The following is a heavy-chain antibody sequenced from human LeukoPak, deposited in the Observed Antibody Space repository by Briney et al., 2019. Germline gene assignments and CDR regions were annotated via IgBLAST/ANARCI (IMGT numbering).Heavy chain of an antibody. V-gene: IGHV4-61*01. Sequence: PSETLSLTCTVSGGSVSSGSYYWSWIRQPPGKGLEWIGFIYYSGATAYNPSLKSRVTISVDTSKNQLSLKLSSVTPADTAVYYCARDLGAPDYGGNSFDYWGQGTLVTVSS. D-gene: IGHD4-23*01. CDR2: IYYSGAT. CDR3: ARDLGAPDYGGNSFDY. CDR1: GGSVSSGSYY. J-gene: IGHJ4*02.